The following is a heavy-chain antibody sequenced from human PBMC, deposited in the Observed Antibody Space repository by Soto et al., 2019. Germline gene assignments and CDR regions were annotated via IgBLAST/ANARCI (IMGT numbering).Heavy chain of an antibody. CDR1: GFTFSSYG. CDR2: IWYDGSNK. V-gene: IGHV3-33*01. CDR3: ARENVATMVFDY. Sequence: QVQLVESGGGVVQPGRSLRLSCAASGFTFSSYGMHWVRQAPGKGLEWVAVIWYDGSNKYYADSVKGRFTISRDNSNNTLYLQMNILRAEDTAVYYCARENVATMVFDYWVQGTLVTVSS. J-gene: IGHJ4*02. D-gene: IGHD5-12*01.